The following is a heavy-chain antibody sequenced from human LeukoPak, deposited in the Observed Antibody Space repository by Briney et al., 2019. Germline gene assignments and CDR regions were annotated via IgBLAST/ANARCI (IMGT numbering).Heavy chain of an antibody. CDR3: ARDQAPYCTNGICYERQAYYFDY. Sequence: RPGGSLRLSCAASGFTFSSYSMNWVRQAPGKGLEWVSSISSGNSYIYYADSVKGRFTISRDNAKNSLYLQMNSLRVEDTAVYYCARDQAPYCTNGICYERQAYYFDYWGQGTLVTVSS. V-gene: IGHV3-21*01. CDR1: GFTFSSYS. J-gene: IGHJ4*02. CDR2: ISSGNSYI. D-gene: IGHD2-8*01.